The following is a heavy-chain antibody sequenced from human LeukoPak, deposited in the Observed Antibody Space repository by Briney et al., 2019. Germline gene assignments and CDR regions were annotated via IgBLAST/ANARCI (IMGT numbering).Heavy chain of an antibody. D-gene: IGHD2-15*01. V-gene: IGHV1-24*01. CDR1: GYTLTELS. J-gene: IGHJ6*02. CDR3: ATDIAVAAIISYGMDV. CDR2: FDPEDGET. Sequence: GASVKVSCKVSGYTLTELSMHWVRQAPGKGLEWMGGFDPEDGETIYAQKFQGRVTMTEDTSTDTAYMELSSLRSEDTAVYYCATDIAVAAIISYGMDVWGQGTTVTVSS.